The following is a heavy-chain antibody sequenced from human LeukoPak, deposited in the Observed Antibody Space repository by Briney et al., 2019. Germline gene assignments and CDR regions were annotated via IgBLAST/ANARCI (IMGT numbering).Heavy chain of an antibody. Sequence: GSLRLSCAASGFTFSSYAMSWVRQAPGKGLEWVSAISGSGGSTYYADSVKGRFTISRDNSKNTLYLQMNSLRAEDTAVYYCARDQAPRLRYFDWFPGGYFDYWGQGTLVTVSS. CDR3: ARDQAPRLRYFDWFPGGYFDY. D-gene: IGHD3-9*01. CDR1: GFTFSSYA. J-gene: IGHJ4*02. CDR2: ISGSGGST. V-gene: IGHV3-23*01.